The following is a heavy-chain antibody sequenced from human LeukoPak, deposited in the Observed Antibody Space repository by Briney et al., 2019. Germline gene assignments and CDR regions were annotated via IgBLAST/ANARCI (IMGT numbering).Heavy chain of an antibody. D-gene: IGHD6-13*01. J-gene: IGHJ5*02. CDR3: ARDVGIAAAGTGRGWFDP. CDR1: GDSVSSNSAA. CDR2: TYYRSKWYN. Sequence: SQTLSLTCAISGDSVSSNSAAWNWIRQSPSRGLEWLGRTYYRSKWYNDYAVSVKSRITINPDTSKNQFSLQLNSVTPEDTAVYYCARDVGIAAAGTGRGWFDPWGQGTLVTVSS. V-gene: IGHV6-1*01.